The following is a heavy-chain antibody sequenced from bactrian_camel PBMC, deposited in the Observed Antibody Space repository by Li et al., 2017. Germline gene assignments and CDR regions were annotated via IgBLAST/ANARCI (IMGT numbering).Heavy chain of an antibody. CDR3: VGGPDGGSWYGT. Sequence: HVQLVESGGGSVQAGGSLKLSCTASAYILSSCAMGWYRQAPGNERELVSAIGINGGTTYADSVKGRFTISRDNDKNALYLRLNVLKTEDTAMYYCVGGPDGGSWYGTGARGPRSPSP. CDR2: IGINGGT. CDR1: AYILSSCA. V-gene: IGHV3S53*01. D-gene: IGHD6*01. J-gene: IGHJ4*01.